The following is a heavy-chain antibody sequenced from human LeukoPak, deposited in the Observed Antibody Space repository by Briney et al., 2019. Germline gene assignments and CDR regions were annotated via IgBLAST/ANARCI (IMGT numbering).Heavy chain of an antibody. CDR3: ARDGYYYGSGSYYKEYYFDY. CDR2: INPNSGGT. D-gene: IGHD3-10*01. V-gene: IGHV1-2*02. CDR1: GYTFTGYY. Sequence: ASVKVSCKASGYTFTGYYMHWVRQAPGQGLEWMGWINPNSGGTNYAQKFQGRVTMTRDTSISTAYMELSRLRSDDTAVYYCARDGYYYGSGSYYKEYYFDYWGQGTLVTVSS. J-gene: IGHJ4*02.